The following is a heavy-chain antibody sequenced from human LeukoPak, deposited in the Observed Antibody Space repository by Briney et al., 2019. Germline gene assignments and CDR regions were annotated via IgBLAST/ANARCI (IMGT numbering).Heavy chain of an antibody. V-gene: IGHV3-30*04. CDR2: ISYDGSNK. J-gene: IGHJ4*02. CDR3: ARGTNWSPLDFDY. Sequence: PGGSLRLSCAASGFTFSSYAMHWVRQAPGKGLEWVAVISYDGSNKYYADSLKGRFTIFRDNAKNSLYLQMNSLRAEDTAVYFCARGTNWSPLDFDYWGQGTLVTVSS. CDR1: GFTFSSYA. D-gene: IGHD1-1*01.